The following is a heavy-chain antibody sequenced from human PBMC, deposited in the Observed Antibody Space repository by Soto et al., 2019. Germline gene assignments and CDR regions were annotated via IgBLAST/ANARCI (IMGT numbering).Heavy chain of an antibody. J-gene: IGHJ4*02. CDR1: GFTFSSYS. Sequence: GGSLRLSCAASGFTFSSYSMNWVRQAPGKGLEWVSSISSSSSYIYYADSVKGRFTISRDNAKNSLYLQMNSLRAEDTAVYYCARDRGTLQGPYSTPIAAAGPFDYWGQGTLVTVSS. V-gene: IGHV3-21*01. CDR2: ISSSSSYI. CDR3: ARDRGTLQGPYSTPIAAAGPFDY. D-gene: IGHD6-13*01.